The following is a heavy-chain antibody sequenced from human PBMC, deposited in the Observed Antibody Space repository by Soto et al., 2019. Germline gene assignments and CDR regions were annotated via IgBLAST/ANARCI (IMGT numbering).Heavy chain of an antibody. CDR3: ARESVXXXWXXEY. D-gene: IGHD5-12*01. Sequence: SETLSLTCTVSGGSISSYYWSWIRQPPGKGLEWIGYIYYSGSTNYNPSLKSRVTISVDTSKNQFSLKLSSVTAADTAVYYCARESVXXXWXXEYWGQGTLVTVXS. J-gene: IGHJ4*02. V-gene: IGHV4-59*01. CDR1: GGSISSYY. CDR2: IYYSGST.